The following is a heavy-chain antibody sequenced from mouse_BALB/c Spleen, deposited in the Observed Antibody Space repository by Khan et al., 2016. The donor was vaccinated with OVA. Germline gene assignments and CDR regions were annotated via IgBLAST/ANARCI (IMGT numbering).Heavy chain of an antibody. J-gene: IGHJ3*01. V-gene: IGHV1-9*01. Sequence: QVQLKQSGAELVRPGSSVKISCKASGYAFSNYLMNWVKQRPGHGLEWIGEILPGSGRNNYNEKFKGKATFTADTSSNTAYMQLSSLTSEDSAVYYFARGNYYGSSSWFGYWGQGTLVTVSA. CDR2: ILPGSGRN. D-gene: IGHD1-1*01. CDR1: GYAFSNYL. CDR3: ARGNYYGSSSWFGY.